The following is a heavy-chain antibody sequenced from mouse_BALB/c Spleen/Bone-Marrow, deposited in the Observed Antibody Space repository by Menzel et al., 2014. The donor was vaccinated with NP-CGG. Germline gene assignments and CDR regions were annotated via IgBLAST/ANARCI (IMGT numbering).Heavy chain of an antibody. Sequence: EVKLMESGGGLVQPGGSLKLSCAASGFDFSRYWMSWVRQAPGKGLEWIGEINPGSNTINYTPSLKDKFIISRDNAKNTLYLQMSKVKSEDTALYYCARLGYYGCFAYWGQGTLVTVSA. V-gene: IGHV4-1*02. J-gene: IGHJ3*01. D-gene: IGHD2-3*01. CDR3: ARLGYYGCFAY. CDR1: GFDFSRYW. CDR2: INPGSNTI.